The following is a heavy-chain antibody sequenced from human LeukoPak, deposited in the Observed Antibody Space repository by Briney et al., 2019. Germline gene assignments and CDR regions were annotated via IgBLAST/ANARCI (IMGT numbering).Heavy chain of an antibody. CDR3: ARDHSVAGPLDY. V-gene: IGHV3-33*01. Sequence: GGSLRLSCAASGFIFSSFGMHWVRQAPGKGLEWVAVIWYDGSNKYYGDSVKGRFTISRDNSKNTLYPQMNSLRAEDTAVYYCARDHSVAGPLDYWGQGTLVTVSS. J-gene: IGHJ4*02. CDR1: GFIFSSFG. D-gene: IGHD6-19*01. CDR2: IWYDGSNK.